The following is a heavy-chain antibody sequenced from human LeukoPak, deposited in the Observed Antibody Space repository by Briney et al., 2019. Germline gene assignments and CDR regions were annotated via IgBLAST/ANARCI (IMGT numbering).Heavy chain of an antibody. V-gene: IGHV3-30*02. J-gene: IGHJ6*02. CDR2: IRYDGSNK. CDR3: ARDANYDILTGSRYYYYGMDV. D-gene: IGHD3-9*01. CDR1: GFTFSSYG. Sequence: GGSLRLSCAASGFTFSSYGMHWVRQAPGKGLEWVAFIRYDGSNKYYADSVKGRFTISRDNAKNSLYLQMNSLRAEDTAVYYCARDANYDILTGSRYYYYGMDVWGQGTTVTVSS.